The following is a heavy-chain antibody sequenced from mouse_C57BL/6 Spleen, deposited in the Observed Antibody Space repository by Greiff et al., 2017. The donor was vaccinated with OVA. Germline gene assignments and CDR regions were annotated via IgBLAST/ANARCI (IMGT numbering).Heavy chain of an antibody. D-gene: IGHD6-2*01. Sequence: VKLMESGPGLVAPSQSLSITCTVSGFSLTSYGVHWVRQPPGKGLEWLVVIWSDGSTTYNSALKSRLSISKDNSKSQDFLKINSLQTDDTAMYYCARHTSLDYAMDYWGQGTSVTVSS. CDR3: ARHTSLDYAMDY. V-gene: IGHV2-6-1*01. J-gene: IGHJ4*01. CDR2: IWSDGST. CDR1: GFSLTSYG.